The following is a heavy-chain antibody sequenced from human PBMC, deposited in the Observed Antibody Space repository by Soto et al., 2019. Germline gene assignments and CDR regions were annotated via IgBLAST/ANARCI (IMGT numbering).Heavy chain of an antibody. D-gene: IGHD5-18*01. J-gene: IGHJ4*02. CDR2: IYWDDDK. Sequence: QITLKESGPTLVKPTQTLTLTCTFSGFSLSTSGVGVGWIRQPPGKALEWLALIYWDDDKRYSPSLKSRLTTTKDTTKTRVVLTRTDMDPVDTATYYCAQRHRRGYSYGYPSYFDYWGQGALVTVSS. CDR3: AQRHRRGYSYGYPSYFDY. CDR1: GFSLSTSGVG. V-gene: IGHV2-5*02.